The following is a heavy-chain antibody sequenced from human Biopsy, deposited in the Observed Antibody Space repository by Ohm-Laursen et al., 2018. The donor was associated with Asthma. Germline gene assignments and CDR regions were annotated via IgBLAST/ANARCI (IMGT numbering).Heavy chain of an antibody. CDR1: GGTFNTYI. Sequence: SSVKVSCKSLGGTFNTYIIGWVRQAPGQGLEWMGGINSVFGTTTYPQKFQGRVTITADDSTSTVYMELSSLRSEDTAVYYCARKAGSCISRTCYSLDFWGQGTLVTVSS. CDR3: ARKAGSCISRTCYSLDF. D-gene: IGHD2-2*01. CDR2: INSVFGTT. V-gene: IGHV1-69*01. J-gene: IGHJ4*02.